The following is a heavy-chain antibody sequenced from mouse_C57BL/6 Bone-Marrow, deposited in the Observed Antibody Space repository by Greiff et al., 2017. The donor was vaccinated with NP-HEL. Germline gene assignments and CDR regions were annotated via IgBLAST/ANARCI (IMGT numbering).Heavy chain of an antibody. CDR2: ISDGGSYT. J-gene: IGHJ4*01. Sequence: EVQLVESGGGLVKPGGSLKLSCAASGFTFSSYAMSWVRQTPEKRLEWVATISDGGSYTYYPDNVKGRFTISRDNAKNNLYLQMSHLKSEDTAMYYCARGRGVTTDYAMDYWGQGTSVTVSS. CDR1: GFTFSSYA. D-gene: IGHD2-2*01. V-gene: IGHV5-4*01. CDR3: ARGRGVTTDYAMDY.